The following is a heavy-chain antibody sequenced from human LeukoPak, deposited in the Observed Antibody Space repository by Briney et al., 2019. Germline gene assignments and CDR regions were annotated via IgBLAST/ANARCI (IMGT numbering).Heavy chain of an antibody. Sequence: SETLSLTCAVYGGSFSGYYWSWIRQPPGKGLEWIGYVYYSGSTEYNPSLRSRVTISLEMSKHQFSLNVTSVTAAGTAVYYCATNTGTVFDYWGQGALVTVSS. D-gene: IGHD7-27*01. CDR2: VYYSGST. CDR3: ATNTGTVFDY. CDR1: GGSFSGYY. J-gene: IGHJ4*02. V-gene: IGHV4-59*01.